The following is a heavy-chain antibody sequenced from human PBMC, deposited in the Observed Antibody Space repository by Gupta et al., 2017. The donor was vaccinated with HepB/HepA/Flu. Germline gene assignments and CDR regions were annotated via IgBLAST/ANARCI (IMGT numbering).Heavy chain of an antibody. Sequence: EVQLVEYGGGLVQPGGPRRLSCEASGFNCSNAWMSWVRQARGKGLEWVGRIKSKTDGGTTDYAAPVKGRFTISRDESKNTLYLQMNSLKTEDTAVYYCTTGDDFWSGYPYGMDVWGQGTTVTVSS. CDR2: IKSKTDGGTT. CDR1: GFNCSNAW. CDR3: TTGDDFWSGYPYGMDV. V-gene: IGHV3-15*01. J-gene: IGHJ6*02. D-gene: IGHD3-3*01.